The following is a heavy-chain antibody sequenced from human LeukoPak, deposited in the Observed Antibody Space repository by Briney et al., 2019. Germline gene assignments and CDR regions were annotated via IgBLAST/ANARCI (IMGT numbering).Heavy chain of an antibody. J-gene: IGHJ2*01. V-gene: IGHV3-23*01. Sequence: GGSLRLSCAASGFIFSNYAMSWVRQAPGKGLEWVSTISGSDDSTYYADSVRGRFTISRDNSKNTLYLQMNSLRAEDTAVYYCARDTAMVYWYFDLWGRGTLVTVSS. CDR1: GFIFSNYA. CDR3: ARDTAMVYWYFDL. D-gene: IGHD5-18*01. CDR2: ISGSDDST.